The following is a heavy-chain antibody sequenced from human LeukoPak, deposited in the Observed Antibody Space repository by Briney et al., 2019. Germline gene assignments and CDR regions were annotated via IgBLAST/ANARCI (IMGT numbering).Heavy chain of an antibody. CDR1: GYTFTAYY. D-gene: IGHD5-18*01. CDR2: INPNRGGP. Sequence: GASVKVSCKASGYTFTAYYMHWVRQAPGQGLEWMGWINPNRGGPDYALQFQGRVPMTRDTSISTAYMELCRLRSDDTAVYYCTRGGWIQLWLPFDYWGQGTLLTVSS. V-gene: IGHV1-2*02. CDR3: TRGGWIQLWLPFDY. J-gene: IGHJ4*02.